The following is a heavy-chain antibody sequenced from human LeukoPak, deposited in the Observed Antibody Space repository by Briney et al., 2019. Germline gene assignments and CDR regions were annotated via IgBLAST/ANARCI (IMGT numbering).Heavy chain of an antibody. Sequence: PSETLSVTCAVYGGSFSGYYWSWIRQPPGKGLEWIGEINHSGSTNYNPSLKSRVTISVDTSKNQFSLKLSSVTAADTAVYYCARDSGSSGWRFDYWGQGTLVTVSS. CDR1: GGSFSGYY. CDR3: ARDSGSSGWRFDY. J-gene: IGHJ4*02. V-gene: IGHV4-34*01. CDR2: INHSGST. D-gene: IGHD6-19*01.